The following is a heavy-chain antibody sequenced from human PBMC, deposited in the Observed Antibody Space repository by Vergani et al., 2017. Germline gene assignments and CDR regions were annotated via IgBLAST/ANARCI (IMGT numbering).Heavy chain of an antibody. CDR1: GFTFSSYA. J-gene: IGHJ5*02. V-gene: IGHV3-30-3*01. Sequence: VQLLESGGDLVQPGGSLRLSCAASGFTFSSYAMHWVRQAPGKGLEWVAVISYDGSNKYYADSVKGRFTISRDNSKNTLYLQMNSLRAEDTAVYYCAREYIVVVPAAKSGVVDWFDPWGQGTLVTVSS. CDR3: AREYIVVVPAAKSGVVDWFDP. CDR2: ISYDGSNK. D-gene: IGHD2-2*01.